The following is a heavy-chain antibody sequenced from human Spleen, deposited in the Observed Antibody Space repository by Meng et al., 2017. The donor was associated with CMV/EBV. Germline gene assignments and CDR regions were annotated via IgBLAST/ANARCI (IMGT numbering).Heavy chain of an antibody. J-gene: IGHJ4*02. CDR1: GFTFSSYW. Sequence: GESLKISCAASGFTFSSYWMSWVRQAPGKGLEWVANIKQDGSEKYYVDSVKGRFTISRDNAKNSLYLQMNSLRAEDTAVYYCARDVGRYCSSTSYYSGYWGQGTLVTVSS. V-gene: IGHV3-7*01. CDR3: ARDVGRYCSSTSYYSGY. D-gene: IGHD2-2*02. CDR2: IKQDGSEK.